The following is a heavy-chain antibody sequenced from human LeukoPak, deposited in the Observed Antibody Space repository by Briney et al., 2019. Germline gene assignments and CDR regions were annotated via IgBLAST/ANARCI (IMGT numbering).Heavy chain of an antibody. CDR2: ISPSGDNT. CDR1: GFTFSAYA. D-gene: IGHD5-18*01. Sequence: PGGSLRLSCAASGFTFSAYAMSWVRQAPGKGLEWVSAISPSGDNTFYADSVKGRFTISRDNSKNTVSLQMNSLRAEDTAVYYCAQEGWDTPEAKNWFGPWGQGTLVTVSS. J-gene: IGHJ5*02. V-gene: IGHV3-23*01. CDR3: AQEGWDTPEAKNWFGP.